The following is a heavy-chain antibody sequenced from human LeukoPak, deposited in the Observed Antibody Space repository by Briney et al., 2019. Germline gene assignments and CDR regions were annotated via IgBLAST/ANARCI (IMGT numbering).Heavy chain of an antibody. Sequence: GGSLRLSCAASGFTFSTYGMHWVRQAPGKGLEWVAVISYDGSNKYYADSVKGRFTISRDNSKNTLDLQMNSLRAEDTAVYYCARGGLEMATVNNWFDPWGQGTLVTVSS. V-gene: IGHV3-30*03. D-gene: IGHD5-24*01. CDR3: ARGGLEMATVNNWFDP. CDR2: ISYDGSNK. J-gene: IGHJ5*02. CDR1: GFTFSTYG.